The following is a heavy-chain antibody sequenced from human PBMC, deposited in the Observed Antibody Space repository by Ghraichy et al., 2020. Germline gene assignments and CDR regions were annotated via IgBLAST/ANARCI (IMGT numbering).Heavy chain of an antibody. CDR3: ARNPGGRPYHFDS. V-gene: IGHV2-70*17. CDR1: GFSLTTSGVC. CDR2: IDWDDDK. Sequence: SGPTLVKPTQTLRLTCAFSGFSLTTSGVCMNWIRQAPGKALEWLARIDWDDDKFYSASLKTRLTISKDTSKNQVVLIMTNVDPLDTATYYCARNPGGRPYHFDSWGQGMLVTVSS. J-gene: IGHJ4*02. D-gene: IGHD3-10*01.